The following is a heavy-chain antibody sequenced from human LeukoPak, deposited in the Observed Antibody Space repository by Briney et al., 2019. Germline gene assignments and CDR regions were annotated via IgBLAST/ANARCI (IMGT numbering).Heavy chain of an antibody. CDR3: VEKKNFYFDY. J-gene: IGHJ4*02. CDR1: GFTSSSYA. Sequence: QAGGSLRLSCAASGFTSSSYAMSWVRQAPGKGLEWLSAISSSGSTTYYADSVKGRFTISRDNSKNTLYLQMNSLKAEDTAVYYCVEKKNFYFDYWGQGTLVTVSS. D-gene: IGHD1-7*01. V-gene: IGHV3-23*01. CDR2: ISSSGSTT.